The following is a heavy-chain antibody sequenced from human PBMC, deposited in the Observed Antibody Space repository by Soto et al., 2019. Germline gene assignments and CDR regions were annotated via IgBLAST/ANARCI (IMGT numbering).Heavy chain of an antibody. CDR2: IYPGDSDT. J-gene: IGHJ5*02. CDR1: GCSFTSYW. V-gene: IGHV5-51*01. Sequence: PGESLKISCNGSGCSFTSYWICWVRQMPWKGLEWMGIIYPGDSDTRYSPSFQGQVTISADKSISTAYLQWSSLKASDTAMYYCARHTASSSSGRWFDPWGQGTLVTVSS. CDR3: ARHTASSSSGRWFDP. D-gene: IGHD6-6*01.